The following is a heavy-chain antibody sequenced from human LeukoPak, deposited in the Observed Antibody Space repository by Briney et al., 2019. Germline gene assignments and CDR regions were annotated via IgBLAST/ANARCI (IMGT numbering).Heavy chain of an antibody. Sequence: SETLSLTCTVSGGSISSHYWSWIRQPPGKGLEWIGYIYYSGSTNYNPSLKSRVTISVDTSKNQFSLKLSSVTAADTAVYYYARALVGATGNWFDPWGQGTLVTVSS. CDR2: IYYSGST. CDR1: GGSISSHY. D-gene: IGHD1-26*01. V-gene: IGHV4-59*11. J-gene: IGHJ5*02. CDR3: ARALVGATGNWFDP.